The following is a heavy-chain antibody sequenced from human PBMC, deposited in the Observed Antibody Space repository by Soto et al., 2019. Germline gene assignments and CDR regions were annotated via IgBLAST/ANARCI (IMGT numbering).Heavy chain of an antibody. CDR2: ITTAGDT. J-gene: IGHJ6*02. CDR3: ARELHGGSYGMDV. CDR1: GFSFSNYD. Sequence: EVQLVESGGGLVQPGGSLRLSCAASGFSFSNYDMHWVRQVRGKGLEWVSGITTAGDTYYPGSVKGRFTISREKAKNSLYLQMNSLSAGDTAVYYCARELHGGSYGMDVWGQGTTVTVSS. V-gene: IGHV3-13*01.